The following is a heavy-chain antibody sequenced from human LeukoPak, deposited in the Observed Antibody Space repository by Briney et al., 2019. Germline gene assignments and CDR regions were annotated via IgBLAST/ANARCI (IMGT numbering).Heavy chain of an antibody. D-gene: IGHD6-19*01. CDR2: INDNGLNT. Sequence: PGASLRLSCAASGFTFNNYGMSWVRQAPGKGLEWVSTINDNGLNTHYADSVKGRFPISRDDSKNTLHLQMNSLRVDDTALYYCTKGDGGWYPIDYWGQGVLVIVSS. CDR3: TKGDGGWYPIDY. CDR1: GFTFNNYG. V-gene: IGHV3-23*01. J-gene: IGHJ4*02.